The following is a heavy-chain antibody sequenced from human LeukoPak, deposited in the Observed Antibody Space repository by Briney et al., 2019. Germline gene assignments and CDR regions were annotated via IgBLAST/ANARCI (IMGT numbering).Heavy chain of an antibody. CDR3: ARFPLEYSGVYLFDH. CDR2: ISSSGSI. Sequence: SETLSLTCTVSRGSISGSIRSYYWRWLRQPPGKGLERIGYISSSGSINANHSLRSRLTISVDTSKNHFFLNLSSVSAADTAVYYCARFPLEYSGVYLFDHWGQGTLVTV. D-gene: IGHD1-26*01. J-gene: IGHJ4*02. CDR1: RGSISGSIRSYY. V-gene: IGHV4-61*03.